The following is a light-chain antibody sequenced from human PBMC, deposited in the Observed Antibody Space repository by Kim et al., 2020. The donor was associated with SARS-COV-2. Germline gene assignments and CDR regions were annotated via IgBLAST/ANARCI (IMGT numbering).Light chain of an antibody. J-gene: IGLJ3*02. CDR3: SSYTSSSTWV. CDR2: EVS. CDR1: SSDVGSYDR. Sequence: GQSVTISCTGTSSDVGSYDRVSWDQQPPGTAPKVMIYEVSNRPSGVPDRFSGSKSGNTASLTISGLQAEDEADYYCSSYTSSSTWVFGGGTQLTVL. V-gene: IGLV2-18*02.